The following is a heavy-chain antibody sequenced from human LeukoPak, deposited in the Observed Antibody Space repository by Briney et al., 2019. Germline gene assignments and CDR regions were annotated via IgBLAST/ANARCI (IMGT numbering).Heavy chain of an antibody. CDR2: ISSTSTYI. Sequence: PGGSLRLSCAASGFIFSNYYMNWVRQAPGKGLEWVSSISSTSTYIYYADSVKGRFTISRDNAKNSLYLQMNSLRAEDTAIYYCARVQLAAAPFVYWGQGAQVTVSS. V-gene: IGHV3-21*01. D-gene: IGHD2-15*01. J-gene: IGHJ4*02. CDR1: GFIFSNYY. CDR3: ARVQLAAAPFVY.